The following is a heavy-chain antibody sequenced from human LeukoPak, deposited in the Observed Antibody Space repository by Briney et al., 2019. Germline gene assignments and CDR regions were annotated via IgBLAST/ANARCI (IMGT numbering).Heavy chain of an antibody. CDR3: AKSSDIAAAGMEDY. D-gene: IGHD6-13*01. CDR1: GFTFSSYS. J-gene: IGHJ4*02. CDR2: ISSSSSTI. V-gene: IGHV3-48*01. Sequence: QPGGSLRLSCAASGFTFSSYSMYWVRQAPGKGLEWVSYISSSSSTIYYADSVKGRFTISRDNSKNTLYLQMNSLRAEDTAVYYCAKSSDIAAAGMEDYWGQGTLVTVSS.